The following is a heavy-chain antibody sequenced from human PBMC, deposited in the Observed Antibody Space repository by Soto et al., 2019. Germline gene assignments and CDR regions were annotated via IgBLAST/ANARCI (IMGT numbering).Heavy chain of an antibody. CDR3: ARPVVVAATPIAFDI. Sequence: GASVKVSCKASGGTFSSYAISGVRQAPGQGLEWMGGIIPIFGTANYAQKFQGRVTITADESTSTAYMELSSLRSEDTAVYYCARPVVVAATPIAFDIWGQGTIVTVSS. CDR2: IIPIFGTA. CDR1: GGTFSSYA. V-gene: IGHV1-69*13. J-gene: IGHJ3*02. D-gene: IGHD2-15*01.